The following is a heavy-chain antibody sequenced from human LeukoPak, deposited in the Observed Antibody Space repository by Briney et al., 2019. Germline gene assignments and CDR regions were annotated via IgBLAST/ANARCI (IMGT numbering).Heavy chain of an antibody. D-gene: IGHD3-16*01. J-gene: IGHJ3*02. V-gene: IGHV5-51*01. CDR1: GYSFTSYW. CDR2: IYPGDSDT. Sequence: GESLKISCKGSGYSFTSYWIGWVRLMPGKGLEWMGIIYPGDSDTRYSPSFQGQVTISADKSISTAYLQWSSLKASDTAMYYCARQLRTPDYVWGSLYDAFDIWGQGTMVTVSS. CDR3: ARQLRTPDYVWGSLYDAFDI.